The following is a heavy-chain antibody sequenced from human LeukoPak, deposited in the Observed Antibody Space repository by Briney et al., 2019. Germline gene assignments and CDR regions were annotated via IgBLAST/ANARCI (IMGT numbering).Heavy chain of an antibody. V-gene: IGHV3-48*01. CDR1: GVTFSSYS. CDR2: ISSSSSTI. D-gene: IGHD6-13*01. CDR3: ARDCEYTQTYSSSCEAFDP. Sequence: GGSLRLSCAASGVTFSSYSRNWVRQAPGKGLEWVSYISSSSSTIYYADSVEGRFTISRDNAKNSLYLQMNSLRAEDTAVYYCARDCEYTQTYSSSCEAFDPWGQGTLVTVSS. J-gene: IGHJ5*02.